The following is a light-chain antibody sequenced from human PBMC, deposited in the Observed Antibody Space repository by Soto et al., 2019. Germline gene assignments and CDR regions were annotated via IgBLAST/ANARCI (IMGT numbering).Light chain of an antibody. J-gene: IGKJ2*01. Sequence: EIVMTQSPATLSVSPGERATLSCRASQSVSSNLARDQQKPGQAPRLLIYGASTRATGIPARFSGSGSGTEFTLTISSLQSEDFAVYYCQQYNNWPPGTFGQRTKLEIK. CDR1: QSVSSN. CDR2: GAS. CDR3: QQYNNWPPGT. V-gene: IGKV3-15*01.